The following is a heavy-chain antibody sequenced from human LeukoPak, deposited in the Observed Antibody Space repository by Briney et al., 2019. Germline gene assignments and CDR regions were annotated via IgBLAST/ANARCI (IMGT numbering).Heavy chain of an antibody. V-gene: IGHV3-11*06. D-gene: IGHD5-24*01. CDR3: ARSDGLDY. CDR2: ISSSSDYT. Sequence: GGSLRLSCAASGFTFSDYYMTWIRQAPGKGLECVSYISSSSDYTNYPDSVKGRFTISRDNAKNSLYLQMNSLRAEDTAVYYCARSDGLDYWGQGTLVTVSS. CDR1: GFTFSDYY. J-gene: IGHJ4*02.